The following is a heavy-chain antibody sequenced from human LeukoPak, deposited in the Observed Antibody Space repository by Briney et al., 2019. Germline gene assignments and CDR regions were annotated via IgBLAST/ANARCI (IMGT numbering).Heavy chain of an antibody. CDR1: GGSISSYY. J-gene: IGHJ4*02. Sequence: PSETLSLTCTVSGGSISSYYWSWIRQPPGKGLEWIGYIYYSGSTNYNPSLKSRVTISVDTSKNQFSLKLSSVTAADTAVYYCARAQRRGQWLVLDYWGQGTLVTVSS. V-gene: IGHV4-59*01. CDR2: IYYSGST. D-gene: IGHD6-19*01. CDR3: ARAQRRGQWLVLDY.